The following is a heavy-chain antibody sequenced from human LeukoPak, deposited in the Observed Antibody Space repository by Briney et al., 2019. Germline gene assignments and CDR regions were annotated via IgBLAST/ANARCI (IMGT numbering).Heavy chain of an antibody. D-gene: IGHD3-3*01. CDR1: GVSFTNFP. J-gene: IGHJ3*01. Sequence: SVKVSCKASGVSFTNFPINWVRQAPGQGPEWVGGIIPMVQIVNSAQQLAQTFQDRVTITADVSTSTVYMVLNSLRTEDTAVYYCVRVDKVFGVPGAFDLWGQGTFVSVSS. CDR2: IIPMVQIV. CDR3: VRVDKVFGVPGAFDL. V-gene: IGHV1-69*10.